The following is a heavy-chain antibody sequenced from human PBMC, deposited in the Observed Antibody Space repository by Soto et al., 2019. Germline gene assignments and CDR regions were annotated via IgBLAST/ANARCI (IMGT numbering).Heavy chain of an antibody. CDR3: ARGGSSSWGVFDI. Sequence: GGSLILSCAASGFTFGNYWMHWVRQAPGKGLVWVSRIYSDGSTTTYADSVKGRFTISRDNAKNTLYRQMNSLRAEDTAVYYCARGGSSSWGVFDIGGQGTMVPVS. J-gene: IGHJ3*02. V-gene: IGHV3-74*01. D-gene: IGHD2-15*01. CDR2: IYSDGSTT. CDR1: GFTFGNYW.